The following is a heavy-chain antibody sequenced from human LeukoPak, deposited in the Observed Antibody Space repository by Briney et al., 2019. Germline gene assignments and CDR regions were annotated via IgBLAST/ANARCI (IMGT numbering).Heavy chain of an antibody. Sequence: SETLSLTCTVSGVSISSSSYYWGWLRQPPGKGLEWIGSIYYSGSTYYNPSLKSRVTISVDTSKNQFSLKLSSVTAADTAVYYCARHEGKYYYDSSGYSFDYWGQGTLVTVSS. V-gene: IGHV4-39*01. J-gene: IGHJ4*02. CDR1: GVSISSSSYY. CDR2: IYYSGST. D-gene: IGHD3-22*01. CDR3: ARHEGKYYYDSSGYSFDY.